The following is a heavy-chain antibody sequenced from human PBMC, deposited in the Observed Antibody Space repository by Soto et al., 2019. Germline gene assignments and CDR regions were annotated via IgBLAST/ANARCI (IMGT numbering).Heavy chain of an antibody. Sequence: SETLSLTCTVSGGSISSYYWSWIRQPPGKGLEWIGYIYYSGSTNYNPSLKSRVTISVDTSKNQFSLMMNSVTAADTAAYYCARVKWFGELGNWFDPWGQGTLVTVSS. CDR1: GGSISSYY. CDR3: ARVKWFGELGNWFDP. J-gene: IGHJ5*02. D-gene: IGHD3-10*01. V-gene: IGHV4-59*12. CDR2: IYYSGST.